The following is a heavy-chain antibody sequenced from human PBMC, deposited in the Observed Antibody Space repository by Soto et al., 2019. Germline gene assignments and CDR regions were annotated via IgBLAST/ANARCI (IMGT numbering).Heavy chain of an antibody. J-gene: IGHJ6*02. V-gene: IGHV1-2*02. CDR3: ASFFFAGGPGYCSSTSCYTGLYYYYGMDV. CDR2: INPNSGGT. D-gene: IGHD2-2*02. CDR1: GYTFTGYY. Sequence: QVQLVQSGAEVKKPGASVKVSCKASGYTFTGYYMHWVRQAPGQGLEWMGWINPNSGGTNYAQKFQGRVTMTRDTSISTAYMELSRLRSDDTAVYYCASFFFAGGPGYCSSTSCYTGLYYYYGMDVWGQGTTVTVSS.